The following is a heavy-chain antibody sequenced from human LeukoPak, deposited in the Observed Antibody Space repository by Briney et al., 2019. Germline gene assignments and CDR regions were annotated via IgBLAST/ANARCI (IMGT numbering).Heavy chain of an antibody. Sequence: GSLRLSCAASGFTFSSHPMSWIRQPPGKGLEWIGEINHSGSTNYNPSLKSRVTISVDTSKNQFSLKLSSVTAADTAVYYCARERRSGYDLDYWGQGTLVTVSS. CDR1: GFTFSSHP. CDR2: INHSGST. CDR3: ARERRSGYDLDY. D-gene: IGHD5-12*01. J-gene: IGHJ4*02. V-gene: IGHV4-34*01.